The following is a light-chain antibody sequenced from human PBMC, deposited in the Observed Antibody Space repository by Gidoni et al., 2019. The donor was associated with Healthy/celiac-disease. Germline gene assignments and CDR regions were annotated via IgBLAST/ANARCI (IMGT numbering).Light chain of an antibody. CDR1: QSVSSSY. CDR2: GAS. CDR3: QQYGSSPWYT. Sequence: EIVLTQSPGTLSLSPGERATLSCRASQSVSSSYLAWDQQKPGQAPRLLIYGASSRATGIPDRFSGSGSGTDFTLTISRLEPEDFAVYYCQQYGSSPWYTFGQGTKLEIK. J-gene: IGKJ2*01. V-gene: IGKV3-20*01.